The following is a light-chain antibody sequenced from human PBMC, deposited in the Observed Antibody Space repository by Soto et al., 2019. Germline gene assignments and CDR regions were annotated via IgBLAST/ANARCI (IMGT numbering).Light chain of an antibody. CDR1: SSDVGGYHY. CDR2: EVN. V-gene: IGLV2-8*01. Sequence: QSALTQPPSASGSPGQSVTISCTGTSSDVGGYHYVSWYQQHPGKAPKLMIYEVNMRPSGVPDRFSGSKSGNTASLTVSGLQAEDEADYYCSSYAGSNNYVVFGGGTKLTVL. CDR3: SSYAGSNNYVV. J-gene: IGLJ2*01.